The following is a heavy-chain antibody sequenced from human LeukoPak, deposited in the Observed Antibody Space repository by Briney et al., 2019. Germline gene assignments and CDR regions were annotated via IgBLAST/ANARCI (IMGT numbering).Heavy chain of an antibody. CDR3: ARRRGELPHLYYFDY. J-gene: IGHJ4*02. CDR1: GYTFTSYD. CDR2: VSPNSANT. V-gene: IGHV1-8*01. D-gene: IGHD1-26*01. Sequence: ASVKVSCKASGYTFTSYDVNWVRQAPGQGLEWMGWVSPNSANTAYAQKFQGRVTMTRNTSISTAYMELSSLRSEDTAVYYCARRRGELPHLYYFDYWGQGTLVTVSS.